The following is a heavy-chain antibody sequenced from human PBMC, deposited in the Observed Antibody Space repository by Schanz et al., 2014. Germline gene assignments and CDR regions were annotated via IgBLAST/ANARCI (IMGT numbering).Heavy chain of an antibody. CDR2: ISGSGETT. D-gene: IGHD2-21*02. Sequence: EVQLLESGGGLVQPGGSLRLSCAASGFTFSSYAMSWVRQAPGKGLEWVSAISGSGETTYYSDSVKGRFTISRDTAKNLVYLQMNSLRPEDTALYYCAKVQTHTIYGGNSCFDSWGQGTLVTVSS. CDR1: GFTFSSYA. J-gene: IGHJ4*02. CDR3: AKVQTHTIYGGNSCFDS. V-gene: IGHV3-23*01.